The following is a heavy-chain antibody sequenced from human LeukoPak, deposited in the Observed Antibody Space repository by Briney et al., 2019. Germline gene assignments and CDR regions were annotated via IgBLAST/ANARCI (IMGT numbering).Heavy chain of an antibody. CDR2: IIPIFGTA. CDR1: GGTFSSYA. V-gene: IGHV1-69*13. Sequence: SVNVSCTASGGTFSSYAISWVRQAPGQGLEWMGGIIPIFGTANYAQKFQGRVTITADESTSTAYMELSSLRSEDTAVYYCARVSLEKELRWLQLFDPWGQGTLVTVSS. D-gene: IGHD5-24*01. J-gene: IGHJ5*02. CDR3: ARVSLEKELRWLQLFDP.